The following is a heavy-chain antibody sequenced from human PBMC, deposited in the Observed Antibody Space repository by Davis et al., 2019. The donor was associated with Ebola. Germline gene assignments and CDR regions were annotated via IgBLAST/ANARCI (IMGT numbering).Heavy chain of an antibody. CDR2: IGGGGVSR. Sequence: GESLKISCAASGFTFSSYAMSWVRQAPGKGLEWVSAIGGGGVSRYYADSVKGRFTISRDNSKNTLYLQMNTLRAEDTAVYYCAKDKGQGADYGDYYDSWGQGTLVTVSS. J-gene: IGHJ4*02. D-gene: IGHD4-17*01. V-gene: IGHV3-23*01. CDR1: GFTFSSYA. CDR3: AKDKGQGADYGDYYDS.